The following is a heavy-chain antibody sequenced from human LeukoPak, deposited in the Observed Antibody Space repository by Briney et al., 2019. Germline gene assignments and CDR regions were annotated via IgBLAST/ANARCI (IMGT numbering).Heavy chain of an antibody. D-gene: IGHD3-10*01. CDR3: AREEPGYYGSGSYYY. Sequence: SETLSLTCTVSGGSISSYYWSWIRQPPGKGLEWIGYIYYSGSTNYNPSLKSRVTISVDTSKNQFSLKLSSATAAGTAVYYCAREEPGYYGSGSYYYWGQGTLVTVSS. J-gene: IGHJ4*02. CDR2: IYYSGST. CDR1: GGSISSYY. V-gene: IGHV4-59*01.